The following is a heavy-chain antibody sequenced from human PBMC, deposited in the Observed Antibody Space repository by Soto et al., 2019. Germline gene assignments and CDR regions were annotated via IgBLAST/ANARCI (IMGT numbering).Heavy chain of an antibody. D-gene: IGHD2-2*01. V-gene: IGHV1-69*02. Sequence: QVQLVQSGAEVKKPWSSVKVSCKASGGTFSSYTISWVRQAPGQGLEWMGRIIPILGIANYAQKFQGRVTITADKSTSTAYMELSSLRSEDTAVYYCASKYCSSTSCYYMDVWGKGTTVTVSS. CDR2: IIPILGIA. CDR1: GGTFSSYT. J-gene: IGHJ6*03. CDR3: ASKYCSSTSCYYMDV.